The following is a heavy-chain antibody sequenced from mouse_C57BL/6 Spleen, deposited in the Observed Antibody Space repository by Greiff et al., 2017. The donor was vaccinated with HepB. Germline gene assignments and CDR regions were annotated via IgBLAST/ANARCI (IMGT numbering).Heavy chain of an antibody. CDR3: ARSSYYGSRRNAMDY. CDR2: IYPGDGDT. J-gene: IGHJ4*01. CDR1: GYAFSSCW. D-gene: IGHD1-1*01. Sequence: VQLQQSGPELVKPGASVKISCKASGYAFSSCWMNWVKQRPGKGLEWIGRIYPGDGDTNYNGKFKGKATLTADKSSSTAYMQLSSLTSEDSAVYFCARSSYYGSRRNAMDYWGQGTSVTVSS. V-gene: IGHV1-82*01.